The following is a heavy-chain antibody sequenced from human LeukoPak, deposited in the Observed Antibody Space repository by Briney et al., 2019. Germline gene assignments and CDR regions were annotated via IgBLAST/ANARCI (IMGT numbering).Heavy chain of an antibody. CDR3: TRTGLGYRLGNGLDA. CDR2: ISYDGSNK. V-gene: IGHV3-30*04. CDR1: GFTLGSHA. D-gene: IGHD5-18*01. J-gene: IGHJ5*02. Sequence: GGSLRLSCAASGFTLGSHAMHWVRQAPGKGLEWVAVISYDGSNKYYADYVKGRFTISRDTSKNTVYLQMNTLRAEDSALYYCTRTGLGYRLGNGLDAWGQGTQVTVSS.